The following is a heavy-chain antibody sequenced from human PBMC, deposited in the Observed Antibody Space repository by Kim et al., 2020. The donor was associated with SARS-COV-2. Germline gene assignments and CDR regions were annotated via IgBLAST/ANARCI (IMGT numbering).Heavy chain of an antibody. J-gene: IGHJ6*03. CDR1: GGSISSYY. CDR3: ARGVAGTGYYYYYYMDV. CDR2: IYYSGST. V-gene: IGHV4-59*01. D-gene: IGHD6-19*01. Sequence: SETLSLTCTVSGGSISSYYWSWIRQPPGKGLEWIGYIYYSGSTNYNPSLKSRVTISVDTSKNQFSLKLSSVTAADTAVYYCARGVAGTGYYYYYYMDVWG.